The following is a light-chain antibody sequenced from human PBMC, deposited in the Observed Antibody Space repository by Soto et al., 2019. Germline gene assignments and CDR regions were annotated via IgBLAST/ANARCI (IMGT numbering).Light chain of an antibody. CDR1: KLGDKY. CDR2: QDS. Sequence: SYELTQPPSVSVSSGQTASITCSGDKLGDKYACWYQQKPGQSPVLVIYQDSKRPSGIPERFSGSNSGNTATLTISGTQAMDEADYYCQAWDSSTAEVFGGGTKLTVL. CDR3: QAWDSSTAEV. V-gene: IGLV3-1*01. J-gene: IGLJ2*01.